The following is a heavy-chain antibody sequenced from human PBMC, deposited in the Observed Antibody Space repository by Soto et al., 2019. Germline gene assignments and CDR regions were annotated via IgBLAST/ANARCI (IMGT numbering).Heavy chain of an antibody. CDR1: GFNFRRYV. Sequence: QVQLVESGGGVVQSGNSLRLSCAASGFNFRRYVLHWVRQAPGEGLAWVASISDDGRSKDYADSVKGRFSIARDNVRNTXXXXXXXLRPEXXXXXXXXXPLDNRVDHXXXXXXVWGQ. V-gene: IGHV3-30*03. J-gene: IGHJ6*02. CDR2: ISDDGRSK. D-gene: IGHD1-1*01. CDR3: XXPLDNRVDHXXXXXXV.